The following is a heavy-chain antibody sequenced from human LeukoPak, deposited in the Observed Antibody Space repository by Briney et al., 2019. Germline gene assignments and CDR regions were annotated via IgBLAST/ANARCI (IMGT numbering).Heavy chain of an antibody. D-gene: IGHD1-26*01. CDR2: VKQDGSEK. CDR3: ARDRRVGATRAFDI. J-gene: IGHJ3*02. CDR1: GFTFSSYW. V-gene: IGHV3-7*01. Sequence: GGSLRLSCAASGFTFSSYWMTWVRQAPGKGLEWVANVKQDGSEKYYVDSVRGRFTISRDNAKNSLYLQMNSLRAEDTAVYYCARDRRVGATRAFDIWGQGTMVTVSS.